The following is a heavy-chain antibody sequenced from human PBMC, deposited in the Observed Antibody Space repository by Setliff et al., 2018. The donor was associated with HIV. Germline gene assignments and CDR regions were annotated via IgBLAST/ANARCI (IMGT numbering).Heavy chain of an antibody. Sequence: PSETLSLTCAVYGESFSGYYWSWTRQPPGKGLDWIGEINESGSANYNPSLKSRVTISVDISKKQFSLKLSSVTAADTAVYYCARGILALGTSYYFDYWGQGTRVTVSS. D-gene: IGHD6-13*01. CDR2: INESGSA. CDR1: GESFSGYY. V-gene: IGHV4-34*01. CDR3: ARGILALGTSYYFDY. J-gene: IGHJ4*02.